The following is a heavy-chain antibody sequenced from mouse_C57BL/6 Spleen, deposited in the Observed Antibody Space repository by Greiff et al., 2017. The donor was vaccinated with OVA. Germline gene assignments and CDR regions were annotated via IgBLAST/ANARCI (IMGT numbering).Heavy chain of an antibody. CDR2: IYPRSGNT. CDR3: AREIYSNFSYYYAMDY. CDR1: GYTFTSYG. D-gene: IGHD2-5*01. V-gene: IGHV1-81*01. Sequence: SGAELARPGASVKLSCKASGYTFTSYGISWVKQRTGQGLEWIGEIYPRSGNTYYNEKFKGKATLTADKSSSTAYMELRSLTSEDSAVYFCAREIYSNFSYYYAMDYWGQGTSVTVSS. J-gene: IGHJ4*01.